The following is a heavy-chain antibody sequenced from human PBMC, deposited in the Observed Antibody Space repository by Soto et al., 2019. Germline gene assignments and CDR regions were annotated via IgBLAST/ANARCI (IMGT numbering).Heavy chain of an antibody. CDR3: ARSGSLDYYYYGMDV. CDR1: GESFSGYY. Sequence: SETLCLTCAVYGESFSGYYWNLIRKPPGKGLEWIGEINHSGSTNYNPSLKSRVTISVDTSKNQFSLKLSSVTAADTAVYYCARSGSLDYYYYGMDVWGQGTTVTVSS. V-gene: IGHV4-34*01. D-gene: IGHD6-25*01. CDR2: INHSGST. J-gene: IGHJ6*02.